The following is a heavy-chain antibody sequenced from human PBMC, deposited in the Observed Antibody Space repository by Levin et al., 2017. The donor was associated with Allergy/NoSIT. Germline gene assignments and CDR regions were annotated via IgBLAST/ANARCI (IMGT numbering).Heavy chain of an antibody. V-gene: IGHV4-39*01. CDR1: GGSISSSSNF. D-gene: IGHD1-14*01. CDR3: ARRWGAYNPYFDY. Sequence: SQTLSLTCTVSGGSISSSSNFWGWIRQPPGKGLEWIGTIHYGGSAYYNPSLKSRVTISADTSKNQFSLKLSSVTVADTAVYHCARRWGAYNPYFDYWGQGTLVTVSS. CDR2: IHYGGSA. J-gene: IGHJ4*02.